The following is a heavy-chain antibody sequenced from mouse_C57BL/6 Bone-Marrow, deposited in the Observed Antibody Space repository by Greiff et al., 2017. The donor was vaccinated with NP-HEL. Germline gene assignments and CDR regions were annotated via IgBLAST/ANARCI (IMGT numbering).Heavy chain of an antibody. V-gene: IGHV3-6*01. CDR1: GYSITSGYY. CDR3: ARATTVGNYAMDD. Sequence: EVQLVESGPGLVKPSQSLSLTCSVTGYSITSGYYWNWIRQFPGNKLEWMGYISYDGSNNYNPSLKNRISIPRDTSKNQFFLKLNSVTTADTATNDCARATTVGNYAMDDWGQGTSVTVSS. D-gene: IGHD1-1*01. J-gene: IGHJ4*01. CDR2: ISYDGSN.